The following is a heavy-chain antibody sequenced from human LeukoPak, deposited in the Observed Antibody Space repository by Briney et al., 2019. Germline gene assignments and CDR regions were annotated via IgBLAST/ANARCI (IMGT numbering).Heavy chain of an antibody. CDR3: ARGGKYYGDYWYFDL. CDR2: IYYSGST. J-gene: IGHJ2*01. CDR1: SGSISSYY. D-gene: IGHD4-17*01. Sequence: SETLSLTCTVSSGSISSYYWSWIRHPPAKGLEWIGYIYYSGSTNYNPSLQSRATISVDTSKSQFSLKLSSVTAADTGVYYCARGGKYYGDYWYFDLWGRGTLVTVSS. V-gene: IGHV4-59*01.